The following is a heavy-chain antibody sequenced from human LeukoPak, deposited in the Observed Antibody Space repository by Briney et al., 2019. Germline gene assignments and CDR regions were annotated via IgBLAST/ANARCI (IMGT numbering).Heavy chain of an antibody. J-gene: IGHJ4*02. CDR3: ARDQEAFDY. V-gene: IGHV1-46*01. Sequence: ASVKVSCKASGYSFTSNYIHWVRQAPGQGLEWMGMIYPRDGSTSYAQKFQGRVTVTRDSSTSTVHMELSGLRSEDTAVYYCARDQEAFDYWGQGTLVTVSS. CDR1: GYSFTSNY. CDR2: IYPRDGST.